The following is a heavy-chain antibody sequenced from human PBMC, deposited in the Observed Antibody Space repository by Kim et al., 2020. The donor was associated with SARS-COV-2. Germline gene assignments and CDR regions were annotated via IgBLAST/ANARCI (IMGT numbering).Heavy chain of an antibody. J-gene: IGHJ6*01. Sequence: ASVKVSCKASGYTFTSYAMNWVRQALGQGLQWMGWINTNTGNTTYAQGFTGRFVFSLDTSVSTSYLQISSLKAEDTAVYYCARELIVVVSAPRYYHYYRM. CDR2: INTNTGNT. CDR1: GYTFTSYA. D-gene: IGHD2-2*01. V-gene: IGHV7-4-1*02. CDR3: ARELIVVVSAPRYYHYYRM.